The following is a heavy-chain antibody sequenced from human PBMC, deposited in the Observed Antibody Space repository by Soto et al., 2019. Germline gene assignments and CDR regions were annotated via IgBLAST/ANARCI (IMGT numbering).Heavy chain of an antibody. CDR1: GGSFSGYY. D-gene: IGHD3-22*01. CDR3: ARVHYDSSGYPFDY. CDR2: INHSGST. Sequence: SETLSLTCAVYGGSFSGYYWSWIRQPPGKGLEWIGEINHSGSTNYNPSLKSRLTISVDTSKNHFSLKLSSVTAADTAVYYCARVHYDSSGYPFDYWGQGTLVTVSS. V-gene: IGHV4-34*09. J-gene: IGHJ4*02.